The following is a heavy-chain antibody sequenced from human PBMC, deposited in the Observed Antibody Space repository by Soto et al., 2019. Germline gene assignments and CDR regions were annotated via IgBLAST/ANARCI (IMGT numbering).Heavy chain of an antibody. Sequence: GESLKISCQGSGYSFGAYWIGWVRQMPGRGLEWVGIIYPGDSDVKYSPSFQGRVTISADESLKTAFLQWSSLKTSDSAIYYCAIGRPAYYYALDVWGQGTTVTVSS. CDR2: IYPGDSDV. CDR1: GYSFGAYW. J-gene: IGHJ6*02. CDR3: AIGRPAYYYALDV. V-gene: IGHV5-51*01.